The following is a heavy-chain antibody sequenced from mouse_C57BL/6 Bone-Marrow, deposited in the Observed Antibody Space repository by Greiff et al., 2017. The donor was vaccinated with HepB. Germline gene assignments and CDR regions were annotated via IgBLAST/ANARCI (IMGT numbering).Heavy chain of an antibody. CDR3: ARGRNYYGSWDFDV. CDR2: ISDGGSYT. CDR1: GFTFSSYA. V-gene: IGHV5-4*01. Sequence: EVQLVESGGGLVKPGGSLKLSCAASGFTFSSYAMSWVRQTPEKRLEWVATISDGGSYTYYPDNVKGRFTISRDNAKNNLYLQMSHLKSEDTAMYYCARGRNYYGSWDFDVWGTGTTVTVSS. D-gene: IGHD1-1*01. J-gene: IGHJ1*03.